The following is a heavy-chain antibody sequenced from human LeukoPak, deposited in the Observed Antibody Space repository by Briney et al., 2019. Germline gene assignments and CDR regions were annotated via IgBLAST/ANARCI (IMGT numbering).Heavy chain of an antibody. Sequence: PSETLSLTCTVSGGSINNYYWSWIRQPPGKGLEWIGYICSSGSTNYNPSLKSRVIISVDTSKNQFSLKLSSVTAADTAVYYCARRTLCCGERFDPWGQGTLVTVSS. CDR3: ARRTLCCGERFDP. D-gene: IGHD3-16*01. J-gene: IGHJ5*02. CDR2: ICSSGST. CDR1: GGSINNYY. V-gene: IGHV4-59*08.